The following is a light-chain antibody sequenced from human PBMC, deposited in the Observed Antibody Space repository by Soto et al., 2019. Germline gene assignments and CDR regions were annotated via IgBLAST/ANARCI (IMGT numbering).Light chain of an antibody. V-gene: IGKV1-33*01. Sequence: DIQLTQSPPSLSASEGDRVTITCQASHDIKNYLNWYQQKPGKAPNLLIYDASTLETGVPSRFSGSGAGTDFTFTIVSLQPEDVATYYCQQFDSLPPYTFGQGTKVEIK. CDR1: HDIKNY. CDR2: DAS. CDR3: QQFDSLPPYT. J-gene: IGKJ2*01.